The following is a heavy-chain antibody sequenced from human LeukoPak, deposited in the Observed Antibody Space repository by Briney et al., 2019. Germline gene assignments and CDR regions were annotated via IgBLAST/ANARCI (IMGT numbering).Heavy chain of an antibody. V-gene: IGHV1-3*01. CDR1: GYTFTTYA. Sequence: ASVKVSCKASGYTFTTYAMHWVRQAPGQRLEWMGWINAGNGNTKYSQKFQARVTITRDTSASTAYMELSSLRSEDTAVYYCVRDGSYYDSSGYYYLYWGQGTLVTVSS. D-gene: IGHD3-22*01. CDR2: INAGNGNT. J-gene: IGHJ4*02. CDR3: VRDGSYYDSSGYYYLY.